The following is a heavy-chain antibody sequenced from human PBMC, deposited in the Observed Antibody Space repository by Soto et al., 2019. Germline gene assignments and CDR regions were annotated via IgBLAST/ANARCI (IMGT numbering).Heavy chain of an antibody. D-gene: IGHD2-15*01. CDR3: ARDKRRIVVVVAATHDAFDI. J-gene: IGHJ3*02. Sequence: QVQLVQSGAEVKKPGASVKVSCKASGYTFTSYGISWVQQAPGQGLEWMGWISAYNGNTNYAQKLQGRVTMTTDTSTSTAYMELRSLRSDDTAVYYCARDKRRIVVVVAATHDAFDIWGQGTMVTVSS. CDR1: GYTFTSYG. V-gene: IGHV1-18*01. CDR2: ISAYNGNT.